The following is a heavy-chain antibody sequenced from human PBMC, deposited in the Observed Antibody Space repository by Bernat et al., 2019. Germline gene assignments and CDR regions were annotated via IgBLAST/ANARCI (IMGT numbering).Heavy chain of an antibody. CDR1: GFTFGRYW. CDR2: IKQDGSEK. Sequence: EVQLVESGGGLVQPGGSLRLSCAASGFTFGRYWMTWVRQAPGKGLEWVANIKQDGSEKYYVDSVKGRFTISRDNAKNSLYLQMNSLRAEDTAVYYCARDFDWAHDAFDIWGQGTMVTVSS. V-gene: IGHV3-7*04. CDR3: ARDFDWAHDAFDI. J-gene: IGHJ3*02. D-gene: IGHD3-9*01.